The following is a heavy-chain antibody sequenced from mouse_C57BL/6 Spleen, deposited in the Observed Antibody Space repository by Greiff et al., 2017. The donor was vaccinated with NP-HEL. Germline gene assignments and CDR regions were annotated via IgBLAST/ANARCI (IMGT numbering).Heavy chain of an antibody. J-gene: IGHJ4*01. CDR3: ARGPFDGDAMDC. CDR2: ISSGSSTI. V-gene: IGHV5-17*01. Sequence: EVMLVESGGGLVKPGGSLKLSCAASGFTFSDYGMHWVRQAPEKGLEWVAYISSGSSTIYYADTVKGRFTISRDNAKNTLFLQMTSLRSEDTAMYYCARGPFDGDAMDCWGQGTSVTVSS. CDR1: GFTFSDYG.